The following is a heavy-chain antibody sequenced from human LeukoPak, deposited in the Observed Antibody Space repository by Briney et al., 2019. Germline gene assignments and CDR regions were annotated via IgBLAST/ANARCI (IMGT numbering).Heavy chain of an antibody. D-gene: IGHD6-6*01. J-gene: IGHJ4*02. V-gene: IGHV1-46*01. CDR2: INPSVGST. Sequence: GASGKVSCKASGYTFSSYYMHWVRQAPGQWREWMGIINPSVGSTSHAQKFQGRVTMTRDMSTSTVYMELSSLRSEDTAVYSCARELSSSSRLLDSWGQGTLVTVSS. CDR1: GYTFSSYY. CDR3: ARELSSSSRLLDS.